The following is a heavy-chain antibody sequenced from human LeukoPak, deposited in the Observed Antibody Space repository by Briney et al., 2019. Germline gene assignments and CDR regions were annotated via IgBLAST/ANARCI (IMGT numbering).Heavy chain of an antibody. V-gene: IGHV1-69*06. Sequence: GASVKVSCKASGGTFSSYTISWVRQAPGQGLEWMGGIIPIFGTANYAQKFQGRVTITADKSTSTAYMELSSLRSEDTAVYYCARDYRLGSSSWPPEYFQHWGQGTLVTVSS. CDR1: GGTFSSYT. CDR2: IIPIFGTA. CDR3: ARDYRLGSSSWPPEYFQH. D-gene: IGHD6-13*01. J-gene: IGHJ1*01.